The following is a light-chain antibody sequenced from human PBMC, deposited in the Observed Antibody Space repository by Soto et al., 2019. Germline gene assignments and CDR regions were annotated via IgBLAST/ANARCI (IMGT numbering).Light chain of an antibody. CDR1: TADIGYYTY. CDR3: SSFTRATSWV. Sequence: QSAPTQPASVSGSPGQSITLSCTGTTADIGYYTYVSWYQHHPGNAPKLLIYEVNKRPSGVSDRFSASKSGTTASLTISGLRADDEADYYCSSFTRATSWVFGGGTKLTVL. CDR2: EVN. J-gene: IGLJ3*02. V-gene: IGLV2-14*01.